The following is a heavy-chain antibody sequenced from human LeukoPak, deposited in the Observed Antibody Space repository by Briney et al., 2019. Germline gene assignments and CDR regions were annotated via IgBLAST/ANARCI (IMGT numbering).Heavy chain of an antibody. Sequence: SVKVSCKASGYTFTSYGISWVRQAPGQGLEWLGWISAYNGNTNYAQKLQGRVTMTTDTSTSTAYMELRSLRSDDTAVYYCARDEYYYDSSGYDYWGQGTLVTVSS. CDR1: GYTFTSYG. CDR3: ARDEYYYDSSGYDY. D-gene: IGHD3-22*01. CDR2: ISAYNGNT. J-gene: IGHJ4*02. V-gene: IGHV1-18*01.